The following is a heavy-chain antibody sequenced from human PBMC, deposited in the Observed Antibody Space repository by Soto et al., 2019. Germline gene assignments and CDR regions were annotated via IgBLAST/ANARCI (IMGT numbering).Heavy chain of an antibody. D-gene: IGHD2-2*01. CDR1: TDTFRNYA. Sequence: QVQLVQSGAEVRKPGSSVKVSCKASTDTFRNYAISWVRQAPGQGLEWMGGIIPLFGLTKFAEKFQGRLTITADESTSTVYMELSTLRSEDTAVYYCARERGSGELEVVPTARYGMDVWGPCTTVTASS. J-gene: IGHJ6*02. CDR2: IIPLFGLT. CDR3: ARERGSGELEVVPTARYGMDV. V-gene: IGHV1-69*19.